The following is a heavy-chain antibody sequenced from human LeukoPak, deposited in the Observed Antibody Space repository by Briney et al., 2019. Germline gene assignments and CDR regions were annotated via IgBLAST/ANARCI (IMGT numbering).Heavy chain of an antibody. J-gene: IGHJ5*02. CDR2: ISSSGSTI. D-gene: IGHD6-13*01. Sequence: GGSLRLSCAASGFTFRDYYMSWIRQAPGKGLEWVSYISSSGSTIYYADSVKGRFTISRDNAKNSLYLQMNSLRAEDTAVYYRARDGARIAAAAPNWFDPWGQGTLVTVSS. CDR1: GFTFRDYY. CDR3: ARDGARIAAAAPNWFDP. V-gene: IGHV3-11*01.